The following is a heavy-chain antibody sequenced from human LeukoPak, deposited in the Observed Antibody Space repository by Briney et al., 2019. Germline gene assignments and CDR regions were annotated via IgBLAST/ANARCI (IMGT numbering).Heavy chain of an antibody. Sequence: SETLSLTCTVSGGSISSSSYYWGWIRQPPGKGLEWIGSIYYRGSTYYNPSLESRVTISVDTSKNQFSLRLSSVTAADTAVYYCARAAGTGDDYWGQGTLVTVSS. J-gene: IGHJ4*02. D-gene: IGHD6-13*01. V-gene: IGHV4-39*07. CDR2: IYYRGST. CDR1: GGSISSSSYY. CDR3: ARAAGTGDDY.